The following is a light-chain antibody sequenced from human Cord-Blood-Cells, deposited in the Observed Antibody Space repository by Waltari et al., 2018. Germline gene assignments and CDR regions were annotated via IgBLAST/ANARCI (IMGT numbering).Light chain of an antibody. CDR1: SSDVGRYNL. CDR2: EVS. Sequence: QSALTQPASVSGSPGQSITISCTGPSSDVGRYNLVSWYQQHPGNAPKLMIYEVSKRPSGVSNRFSGSKSGNTASLTISGLQAEDEADYYCCSYAGSSTYVFGTGTKVTVL. V-gene: IGLV2-23*02. CDR3: CSYAGSSTYV. J-gene: IGLJ1*01.